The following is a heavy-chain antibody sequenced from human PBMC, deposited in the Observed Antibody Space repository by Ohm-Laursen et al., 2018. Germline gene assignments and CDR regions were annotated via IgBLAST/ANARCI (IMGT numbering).Heavy chain of an antibody. V-gene: IGHV1-2*02. CDR3: ARGAGYFDY. CDR1: GYTFTGYY. J-gene: IGHJ4*02. CDR2: INPNSGGT. Sequence: PSLKVSCKVSGYTFTGYYMHWVRQAPGPGLEWMGWINPNSGGTNYAQKFQGRVTMTRDTSISTAYMELSRLRSDDTAVYYCARGAGYFDYWGQGTLVTVSS.